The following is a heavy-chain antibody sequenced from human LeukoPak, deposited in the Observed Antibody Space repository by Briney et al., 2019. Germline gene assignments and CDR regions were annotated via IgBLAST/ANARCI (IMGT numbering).Heavy chain of an antibody. Sequence: GGSLRLSCAASGFTFSSYAMSWVRQAPGKGLEWVSAISGSGGSTYYADSVKGRFTISRDNSKNTLYLQMNSLRAEDTAVYYCAKDLVIPENIVLMVYATSFDYWGQGTLVTVSS. CDR1: GFTFSSYA. CDR3: AKDLVIPENIVLMVYATSFDY. J-gene: IGHJ4*02. D-gene: IGHD2-8*01. CDR2: ISGSGGST. V-gene: IGHV3-23*01.